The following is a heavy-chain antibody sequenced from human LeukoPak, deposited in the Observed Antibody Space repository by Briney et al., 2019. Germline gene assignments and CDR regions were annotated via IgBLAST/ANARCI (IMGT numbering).Heavy chain of an antibody. Sequence: SETLSLTCTVSGGSISSYYWSWIRQPPGKGLEWIGYIYYSGSTNYNPSLKSRVTISVDKSKNQFSLKLSSVTAADTAVYYCARDLGDGYRGDAFDIWGQGTMVTVSS. CDR1: GGSISSYY. CDR2: IYYSGST. CDR3: ARDLGDGYRGDAFDI. V-gene: IGHV4-59*01. J-gene: IGHJ3*02. D-gene: IGHD5-24*01.